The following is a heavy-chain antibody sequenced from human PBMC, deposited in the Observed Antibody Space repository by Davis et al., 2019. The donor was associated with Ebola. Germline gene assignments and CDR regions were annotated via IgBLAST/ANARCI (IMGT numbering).Heavy chain of an antibody. V-gene: IGHV3-20*04. CDR1: GFTFDDYG. CDR3: ATDLSPRTSVTTFDY. D-gene: IGHD4-17*01. Sequence: GGSLRLSCAASGFTFDDYGMSWVRQAPGKGLEWVSGINWNGGSTGYADSVKGRFTISRDNAKKSMYLQMNSVRAEDTGIYYCATDLSPRTSVTTFDYWGQGTLVTVSS. J-gene: IGHJ4*02. CDR2: INWNGGST.